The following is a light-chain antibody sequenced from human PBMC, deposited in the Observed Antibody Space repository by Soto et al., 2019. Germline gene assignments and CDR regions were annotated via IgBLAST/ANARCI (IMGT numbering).Light chain of an antibody. V-gene: IGLV2-14*02. Sequence: SVLTQPASVSGSPGQSITISCTGTSSDVGNYNLVSWYQHHPGKAPKLMIYEVSKRPSGVSNRFSGSKSGNTASLTISGLQAEDEADYYCSSYTSSSSYVFGTGTKVTVL. CDR2: EVS. J-gene: IGLJ1*01. CDR1: SSDVGNYNL. CDR3: SSYTSSSSYV.